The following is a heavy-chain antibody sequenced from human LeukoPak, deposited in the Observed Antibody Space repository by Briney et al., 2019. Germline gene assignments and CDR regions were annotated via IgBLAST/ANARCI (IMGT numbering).Heavy chain of an antibody. CDR2: IWYDGSNK. Sequence: GRSLRLSCAASGFTFSSYSMHWVRQAPGKGLEWVAVIWYDGSNKYYADSVKGRFTISRDNSKNTLYLQMNSLRAEDTAVYYCARVGVGGYDAFDIWGQGTMVTVSS. CDR3: ARVGVGGYDAFDI. V-gene: IGHV3-33*01. J-gene: IGHJ3*02. CDR1: GFTFSSYS. D-gene: IGHD3-22*01.